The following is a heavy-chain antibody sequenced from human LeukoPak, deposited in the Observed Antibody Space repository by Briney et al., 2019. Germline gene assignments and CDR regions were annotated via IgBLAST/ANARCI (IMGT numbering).Heavy chain of an antibody. Sequence: GASVKVSCKASGYTFTSYGISWVRQAPGQGLEWMGWISAYNGNTNYAQKLQGRVTMTTDTSTSTAYMELRSLRSDDTAVYYCARDPFIGRTLGYFDYWGQGTLVTVSS. CDR3: ARDPFIGRTLGYFDY. CDR1: GYTFTSYG. J-gene: IGHJ4*02. D-gene: IGHD3-16*02. V-gene: IGHV1-18*01. CDR2: ISAYNGNT.